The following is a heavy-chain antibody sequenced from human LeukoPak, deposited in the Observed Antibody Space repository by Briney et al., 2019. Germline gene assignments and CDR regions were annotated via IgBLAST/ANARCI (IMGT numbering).Heavy chain of an antibody. CDR1: GGSIGSGGYS. J-gene: IGHJ3*02. Sequence: SETLSLTCAVSGGSIGSGGYSWSWIRQPPGKGLEWIGYIYHSGSTYYNPSLKSRVTISVDRSKNQFSLKLSSVTAADTAVYYCARGEYSSGWYSFQAFDIWGQGTMVTVSS. CDR2: IYHSGST. D-gene: IGHD6-19*01. V-gene: IGHV4-30-2*01. CDR3: ARGEYSSGWYSFQAFDI.